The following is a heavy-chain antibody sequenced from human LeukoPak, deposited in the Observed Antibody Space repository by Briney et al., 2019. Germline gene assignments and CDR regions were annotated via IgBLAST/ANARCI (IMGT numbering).Heavy chain of an antibody. J-gene: IGHJ4*02. D-gene: IGHD2-2*01. Sequence: GGSLRLSCAASGFTFRNYWMHWVRQAPGKGLVWVAHINSDGSNTNYADSVKGRFTIPRDNAKNTLYLQMNSLRAEDTAVYTCVRGGCSSTSCLDYWGQGTLVTVSS. CDR1: GFTFRNYW. CDR3: VRGGCSSTSCLDY. V-gene: IGHV3-74*01. CDR2: INSDGSNT.